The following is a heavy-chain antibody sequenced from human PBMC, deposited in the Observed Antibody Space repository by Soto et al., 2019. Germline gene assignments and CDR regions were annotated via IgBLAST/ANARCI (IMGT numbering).Heavy chain of an antibody. CDR2: RIPIFPTP. CDR3: ARAKDRVLFGGTYCYAMDV. J-gene: IGHJ6*02. V-gene: IGHV1-69*12. D-gene: IGHD2-21*01. Sequence: QVQLVQSGAEVKKPGSSVTVSCKASGGTFGNSAISWVRQAPGQGLEWMGGRIPIFPTPDYAQKFQGRATYTDDEPTSRAPMELTSLTSEDTAVYYSARAKDRVLFGGTYCYAMDVWGQGTTVTVSS. CDR1: GGTFGNSA.